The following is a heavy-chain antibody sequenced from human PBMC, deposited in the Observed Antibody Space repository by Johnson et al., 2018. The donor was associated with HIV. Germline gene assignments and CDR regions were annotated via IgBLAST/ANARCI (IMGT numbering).Heavy chain of an antibody. CDR2: LSYDGSIK. CDR3: ARGGSSSWYGSKYYAFDI. D-gene: IGHD6-13*01. J-gene: IGHJ3*02. CDR1: GFTFSTYA. Sequence: QVQLVESGGGLVQPGGSLRLSCAASGFTFSTYAVHWVRQAPGKGLEWVAVLSYDGSIKYYADSVKGRFTISRDNSKNTLYLQMNSLRAEDTAVYYCARGGSSSWYGSKYYAFDIWGQGTMVTVSS. V-gene: IGHV3-30*14.